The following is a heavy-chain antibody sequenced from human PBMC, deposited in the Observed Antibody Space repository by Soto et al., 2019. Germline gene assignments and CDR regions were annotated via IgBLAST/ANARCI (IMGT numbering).Heavy chain of an antibody. CDR3: ARNRCRTKGVCSWYFEL. CDR2: IGAIFGTA. CDR1: RGTFRSYA. J-gene: IGHJ2*01. D-gene: IGHD2-8*01. Sequence: CKASRGTFRSYAISWVRQAPGQWLEWIGGIGAIFGTANYAEKFQGRVTITADESTSTGYMELSSLRYEDTAVYYCARNRCRTKGVCSWYFELGRRGTLVTVSS. V-gene: IGHV1-69*01.